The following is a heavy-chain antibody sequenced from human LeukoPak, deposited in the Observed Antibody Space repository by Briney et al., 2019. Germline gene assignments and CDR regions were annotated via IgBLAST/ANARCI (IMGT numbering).Heavy chain of an antibody. CDR1: GGTFSSYA. V-gene: IGHV1-69*04. D-gene: IGHD2-15*01. CDR3: ARDRSPIGAFDI. J-gene: IGHJ3*02. Sequence: GASVKVSCKASGGTFSSYAISWVRQAPGKGLEWMGRIIPILGIANYAQKFQGRVTITADKSTSTAYMELSSLRSEDTAVYYCARDRSPIGAFDIWGQGTMVTVSS. CDR2: IIPILGIA.